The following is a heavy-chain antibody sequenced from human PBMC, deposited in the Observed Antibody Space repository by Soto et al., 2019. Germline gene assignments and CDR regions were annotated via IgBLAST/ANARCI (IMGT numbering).Heavy chain of an antibody. Sequence: VGSQILSYAASECTFRAYAMSLVRPNPGKGLEWVSAISGSGGSTYYADSVKGRFTISRDTSKNTLYLQMSSLRVEDTALYYCAKSYSSNWYDYFDNWGQGALVSVSS. J-gene: IGHJ4*02. CDR3: AKSYSSNWYDYFDN. CDR1: ECTFRAYA. D-gene: IGHD6-13*01. V-gene: IGHV3-23*01. CDR2: ISGSGGST.